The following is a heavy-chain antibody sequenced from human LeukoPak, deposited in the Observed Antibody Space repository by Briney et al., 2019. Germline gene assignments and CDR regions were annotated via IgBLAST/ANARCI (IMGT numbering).Heavy chain of an antibody. V-gene: IGHV3-30-3*01. CDR3: ARGLGMTTNGRAFET. CDR2: ISYDGNDK. J-gene: IGHJ3*02. D-gene: IGHD5-24*01. Sequence: GGSLRLSCEASGFTFNSYALHWVRQAPGKGLEWVSVISYDGNDKYSAESVKGRFTISRDTSKNTLSLQMNNLRVEDTAVYYCARGLGMTTNGRAFETWGQGTMVIVSS. CDR1: GFTFNSYA.